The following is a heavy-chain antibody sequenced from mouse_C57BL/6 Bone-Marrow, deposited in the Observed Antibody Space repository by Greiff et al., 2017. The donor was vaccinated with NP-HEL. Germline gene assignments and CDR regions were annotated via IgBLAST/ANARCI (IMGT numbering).Heavy chain of an antibody. CDR1: GYAFSSYW. V-gene: IGHV1-80*01. Sequence: LQESGASVKISCKASGYAFSSYWMNWVKQRPGKGLEWIGQIYPGDGDTNYNGKFKGKATLTADKSSSTAYMQLSSLTSEDSAVYFCARVSNYGWYFDVWGTGTTVTVSS. D-gene: IGHD2-5*01. CDR3: ARVSNYGWYFDV. CDR2: IYPGDGDT. J-gene: IGHJ1*03.